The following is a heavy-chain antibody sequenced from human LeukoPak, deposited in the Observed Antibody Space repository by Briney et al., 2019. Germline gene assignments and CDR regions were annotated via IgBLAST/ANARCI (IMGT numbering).Heavy chain of an antibody. Sequence: SETLSLTCTVSGGSVSGGNYYCSWTRQSPGKGLEWIGYIHYSGSTVYSPSLKSRVTISVDTSKNQFSLKLSSVTAADTAVYYCARGRGRPAAFYFDYWGQGTLVTVSS. J-gene: IGHJ4*02. CDR1: GGSVSGGNYY. CDR2: IHYSGST. CDR3: ARGRGRPAAFYFDY. D-gene: IGHD2-2*01. V-gene: IGHV4-61*01.